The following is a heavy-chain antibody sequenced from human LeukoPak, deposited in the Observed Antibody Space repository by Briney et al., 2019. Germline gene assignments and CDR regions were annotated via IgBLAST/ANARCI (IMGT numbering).Heavy chain of an antibody. D-gene: IGHD5-24*01. J-gene: IGHJ4*02. CDR2: IKQDGSKK. V-gene: IGHV3-7*04. CDR3: TRVGYIDEGIDY. Sequence: GGSLRLSCATSGFSFSNAWMTWVRQAPGKGLEWVANIKQDGSKKSYVDSVKGRFTISRDNAKNSLYLQMNSLRAEDTAIYYCTRVGYIDEGIDYWGQGTLVTVSS. CDR1: GFSFSNAW.